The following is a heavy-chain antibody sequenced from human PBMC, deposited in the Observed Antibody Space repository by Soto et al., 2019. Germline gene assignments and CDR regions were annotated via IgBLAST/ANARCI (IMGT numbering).Heavy chain of an antibody. CDR2: ISYDGSNK. V-gene: IGHV3-30-3*01. J-gene: IGHJ4*02. CDR1: GFTFSSYA. CDR3: ARDPERRTMIVVVIGCYFHY. D-gene: IGHD3-22*01. Sequence: QVQLVESGGGVVQPGRSLRLSCAASGFTFSSYAMHWVRQAPGKGLEWVAVISYDGSNKYYADSVKGRFTISRDNSKNTLYLQMNSLRAEDTAVYYCARDPERRTMIVVVIGCYFHYWGQGTLVTVSS.